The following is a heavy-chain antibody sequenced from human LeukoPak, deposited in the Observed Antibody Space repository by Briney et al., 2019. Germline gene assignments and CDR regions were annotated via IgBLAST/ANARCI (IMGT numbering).Heavy chain of an antibody. J-gene: IGHJ4*02. CDR1: GFTFDNYA. Sequence: GGSLRLSCAASGFTFDNYAMHWVRQAPGKGLEGLSSISWNSGYIGYADSVKGRFTIPRDNAKKSLDLQMNSLRAEDTAFYYCAKVRGTYSSGYFFDYWGQGTLVTVSS. CDR2: ISWNSGYI. CDR3: AKVRGTYSSGYFFDY. V-gene: IGHV3-9*01. D-gene: IGHD6-19*01.